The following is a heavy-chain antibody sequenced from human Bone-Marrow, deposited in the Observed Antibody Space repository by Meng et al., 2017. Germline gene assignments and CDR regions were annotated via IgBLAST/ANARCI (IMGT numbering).Heavy chain of an antibody. CDR1: GGSMSSGNYY. V-gene: IGHV4-30-4*01. J-gene: IGHJ4*02. Sequence: QVQLQESGPGLVEPSQTLSRTSPVSGGSMSSGNYYWSWIRQPPGKGLEWIGYIHHSGSAYYNPSLKSRVSISVDTSKNQFSLNLNSMTAADTAVYYCASFDHIPRRNYFDYWGQGTLVTVSS. CDR2: IHHSGSA. D-gene: IGHD2-21*01. CDR3: ASFDHIPRRNYFDY.